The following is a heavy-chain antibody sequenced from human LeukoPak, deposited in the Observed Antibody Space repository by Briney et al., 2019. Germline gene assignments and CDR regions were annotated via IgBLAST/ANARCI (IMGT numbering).Heavy chain of an antibody. J-gene: IGHJ6*03. CDR2: IIPIFGTA. CDR1: GGTFSSYA. Sequence: SVKVSCKASGGTFSSYAISWVRQAPGQGLEWMGGIIPIFGTADYAQKFQGRVNITTDESTSTAYLELRSLRSEDTAVYYCATDSGGMGYYYYYYMDVWGSGTTVTVSS. V-gene: IGHV1-69*05. CDR3: ATDSGGMGYYYYYYMDV. D-gene: IGHD3-16*01.